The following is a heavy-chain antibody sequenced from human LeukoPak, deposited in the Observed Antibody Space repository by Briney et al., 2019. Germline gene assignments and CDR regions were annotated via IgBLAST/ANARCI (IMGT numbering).Heavy chain of an antibody. J-gene: IGHJ4*02. CDR3: AKATHTVTTYSVDY. D-gene: IGHD4-11*01. V-gene: IGHV3-23*01. CDR2: ISGSGGST. CDR1: GFTFSSYA. Sequence: GGSLRLSCAASGFTFSSYAMSWVRQAPGKGLEWVSAISGSGGSTYYADSVKGRFTISRDNSKDTLYLQMNSLRAEDTAVYYCAKATHTVTTYSVDYWGQGTLVTVSS.